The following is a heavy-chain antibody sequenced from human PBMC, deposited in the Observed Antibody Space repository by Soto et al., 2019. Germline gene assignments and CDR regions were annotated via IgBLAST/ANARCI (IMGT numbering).Heavy chain of an antibody. V-gene: IGHV4-30-2*01. D-gene: IGHD2-2*01. Sequence: SETLSLTCTVSVDSISSGPYSWSWIRQPPGNSLEWLGYMYHVGNTYYTPSLKSRVTISIDRSKNQFSLKLSSVTAADTALYYCARVPDYWGQG. CDR2: MYHVGNT. CDR3: ARVPDY. J-gene: IGHJ4*02. CDR1: VDSISSGPYS.